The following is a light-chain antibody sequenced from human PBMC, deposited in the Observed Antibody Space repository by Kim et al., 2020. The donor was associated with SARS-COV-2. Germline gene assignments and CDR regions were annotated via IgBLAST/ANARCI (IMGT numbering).Light chain of an antibody. Sequence: SYELTQPPSVSVAPGKTARITCGGNNIGSKSVHWYQQKPGQAPVLVIYYDSDRPSGIPERFSGSNSGNTATLTISRVEAGDEADYYCQVWDSSSDHYLVF. J-gene: IGLJ3*02. CDR2: YDS. V-gene: IGLV3-21*04. CDR1: NIGSKS. CDR3: QVWDSSSDHYLV.